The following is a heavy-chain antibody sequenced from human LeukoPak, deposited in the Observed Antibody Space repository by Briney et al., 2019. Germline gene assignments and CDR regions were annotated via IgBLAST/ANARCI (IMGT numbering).Heavy chain of an antibody. V-gene: IGHV3-33*01. Sequence: GGSLRLSCAASGFTFSSYGIHWVRQAPGKGLEWVAYIWYDGSNKYYTDSVKGRFTISRDNSKNTLYLQMNSLRAEDTAVYYCARSYYYDSSHTADYWGQGTLVTVSS. J-gene: IGHJ4*02. CDR3: ARSYYYDSSHTADY. D-gene: IGHD3-22*01. CDR2: IWYDGSNK. CDR1: GFTFSSYG.